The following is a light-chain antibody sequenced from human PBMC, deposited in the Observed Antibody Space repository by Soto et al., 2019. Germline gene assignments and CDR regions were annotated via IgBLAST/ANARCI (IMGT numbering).Light chain of an antibody. CDR1: QSLSLRF. Sequence: EIVLTQSPGTLSLSPGERVTLSCRASQSLSLRFLAWYQQKPGQAPRLLIYAASSRATGIPDMFSGSGSGKDFTLTISRLEPEVFSVYYCQQYGSSLFSFGPGTKVDIK. CDR2: AAS. V-gene: IGKV3-20*01. J-gene: IGKJ3*01. CDR3: QQYGSSLFS.